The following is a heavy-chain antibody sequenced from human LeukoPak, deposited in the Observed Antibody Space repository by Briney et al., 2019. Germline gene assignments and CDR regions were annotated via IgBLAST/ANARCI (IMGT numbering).Heavy chain of an antibody. CDR3: AKGGYSSSWSNLNWFDL. CDR2: ISGSGGST. V-gene: IGHV3-23*01. D-gene: IGHD6-13*01. J-gene: IGHJ5*02. CDR1: GFTFSSYA. Sequence: PGGSLRLSCAASGFTFSSYAMSWVRQAPGKGLEWVSAISGSGGSTYYADSVKGRFTISRDNSKNTLYLQMNSLRAEDTAVYYCAKGGYSSSWSNLNWFDLWGQGTLVTVSS.